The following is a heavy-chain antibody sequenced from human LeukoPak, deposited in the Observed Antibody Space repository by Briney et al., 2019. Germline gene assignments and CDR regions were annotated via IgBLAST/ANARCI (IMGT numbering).Heavy chain of an antibody. V-gene: IGHV4-34*01. J-gene: IGHJ6*03. CDR3: AREIQYYYDSSGYYYPYYYYYMDV. CDR2: INHSGST. CDR1: GGSFSGYY. Sequence: NPSETLSLTCAVYGGSFSGYYWSWIRQSPGKGLEWIGEINHSGSTNYNPSLKSRVTISVDTSKNQFSLKLSSVTAADTAVYYCAREIQYYYDSSGYYYPYYYYYMDVWGKGTTVTVSS. D-gene: IGHD3-22*01.